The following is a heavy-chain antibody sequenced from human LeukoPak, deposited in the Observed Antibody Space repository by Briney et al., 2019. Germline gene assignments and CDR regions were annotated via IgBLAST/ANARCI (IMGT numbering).Heavy chain of an antibody. CDR3: ASPGGGPTDY. J-gene: IGHJ4*02. CDR1: GSSISSGGYY. CDR2: IYYSGST. V-gene: IGHV4-39*01. D-gene: IGHD3-16*01. Sequence: SQTLSLTCTLSGSSISSGGYYWGWIRQPPGKGLEWIGSIYYSGSTYYNPSLKSRVTISVDTSKNQFSLKLSSVTAADTAVYYCASPGGGPTDYWGQGTLVTVSS.